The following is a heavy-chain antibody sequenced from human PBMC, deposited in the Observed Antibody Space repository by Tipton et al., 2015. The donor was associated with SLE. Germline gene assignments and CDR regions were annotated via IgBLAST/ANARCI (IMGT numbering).Heavy chain of an antibody. CDR2: IYYSGST. J-gene: IGHJ4*02. CDR1: GGSISSSSYY. Sequence: TLSLTCTVSGGSISSSSYYWGWIRQPPGKGLEWIGSIYYSGSTYYNPSLKSRVTISVDTSKNQFSLKLSSVTAADTAVYYCARVVVVIASYFVYWGQGTLVTVSS. CDR3: ARVVVVIASYFVY. V-gene: IGHV4-39*07. D-gene: IGHD2-21*01.